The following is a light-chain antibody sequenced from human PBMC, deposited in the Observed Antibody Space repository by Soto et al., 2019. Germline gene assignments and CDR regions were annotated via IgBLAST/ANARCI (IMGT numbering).Light chain of an antibody. V-gene: IGLV2-11*01. CDR2: DVN. Sequence: QSALTQPRSVSGSPGQSITISCVGTDTDVGAYNYVSWYQQTSGNAPRLILFDVNSRPSGIPGRFSGFKSANTASLTISGLRPEDEADYYCCVYVGSYSWVFGEGTKVTVL. CDR3: CVYVGSYSWV. CDR1: DTDVGAYNY. J-gene: IGLJ3*02.